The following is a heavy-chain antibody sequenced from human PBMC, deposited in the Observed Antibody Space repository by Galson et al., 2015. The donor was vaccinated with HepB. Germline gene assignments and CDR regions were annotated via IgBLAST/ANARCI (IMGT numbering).Heavy chain of an antibody. CDR2: IYSGGST. J-gene: IGHJ5*02. V-gene: IGHV3-53*01. CDR1: GFTVSSNY. Sequence: SLRLSCAASGFTVSSNYMSWVRQAPGKGLEWVSVIYSGGSTYYADSVKGRFTISRDNSKNTLYLQMNSLRAEDTAVYYCARDVASGGFGEFDPWGQGTLVTVSS. D-gene: IGHD3-10*01. CDR3: ARDVASGGFGEFDP.